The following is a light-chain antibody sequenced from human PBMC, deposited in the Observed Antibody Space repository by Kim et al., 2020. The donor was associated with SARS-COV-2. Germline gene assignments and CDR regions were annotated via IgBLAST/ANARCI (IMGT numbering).Light chain of an antibody. V-gene: IGLV8-61*01. CDR2: NTN. J-gene: IGLJ3*02. Sequence: QAVVTQEPSFSVSPGGTVTLTGGLSSGSVSTTYYPSWYQQTPGQAPRTLIYNTNTRSSGVPDRFSGSILGNKAALTITGAQADDESDYYCVLYVGSGISVFGGGTQLTVL. CDR3: VLYVGSGISV. CDR1: SGSVSTTYY.